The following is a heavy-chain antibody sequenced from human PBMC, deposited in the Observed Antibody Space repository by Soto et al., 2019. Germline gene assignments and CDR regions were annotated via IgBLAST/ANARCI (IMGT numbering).Heavy chain of an antibody. CDR2: IYRSGTS. V-gene: IGHV4-38-2*01. Sequence: SDTLSLNCVVSIFSISSGYYWGWLRQSAGKGLGCSESIYRSGTSSDNPSLKSRGTISVDPSKSQFSLMLTAVTAADTAVYYCARTHSGSYYSVFNYWGRGSLVTVSS. D-gene: IGHD1-26*01. CDR3: ARTHSGSYYSVFNY. CDR1: IFSISSGYY. J-gene: IGHJ4*02.